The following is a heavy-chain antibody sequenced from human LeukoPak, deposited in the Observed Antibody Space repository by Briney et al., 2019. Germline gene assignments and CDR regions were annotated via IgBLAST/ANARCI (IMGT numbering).Heavy chain of an antibody. CDR2: FAPEDGEDGET. V-gene: IGHV1-24*01. J-gene: IGHJ4*02. CDR3: AMTDRYAGRPFDY. CDR1: GYSLIEVA. D-gene: IGHD3-9*01. Sequence: ASVKVSCKVSGYSLIEVAMHWVRQAPGKGLEWVGSFAPEDGEDGETHYAQKFQGRVTMTEDASTDTAYMELTSLGSEDTALYYCAMTDRYAGRPFDYWGQGTLVTVSS.